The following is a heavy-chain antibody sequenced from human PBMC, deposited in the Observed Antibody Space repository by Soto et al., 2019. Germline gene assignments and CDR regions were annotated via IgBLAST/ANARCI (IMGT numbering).Heavy chain of an antibody. V-gene: IGHV6-1*01. Sequence: QVQLQQSGPGLVRPSQTLSLTCAISGDSVSSNTAAWNWIRQSPSRGLQWLARTYYRSTWYNDYALTLRSRLTINSDTSKNQILLQLRSVTPEDTAVYYCVRESSSASFLFEDWGQGTLVTVSS. CDR1: GDSVSSNTAA. CDR2: TYYRSTWYN. CDR3: VRESSSASFLFED. J-gene: IGHJ4*02. D-gene: IGHD3-22*01.